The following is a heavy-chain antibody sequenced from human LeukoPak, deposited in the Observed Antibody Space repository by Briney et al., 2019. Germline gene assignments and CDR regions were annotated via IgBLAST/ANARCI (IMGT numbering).Heavy chain of an antibody. CDR2: IYTSGST. V-gene: IGHV4-61*10. J-gene: IGHJ4*02. Sequence: SETLSLTCNVSGGSVSSGSYYWSWIRQPAGKGLEWIGRIYTSGSTNYSPSLKSRVTISVDTSRNQFSLKLSSVTAADTAVYYCARGGAAAGSVDYWGQGTLVTVSS. CDR3: ARGGAAAGSVDY. D-gene: IGHD6-13*01. CDR1: GGSVSSGSYY.